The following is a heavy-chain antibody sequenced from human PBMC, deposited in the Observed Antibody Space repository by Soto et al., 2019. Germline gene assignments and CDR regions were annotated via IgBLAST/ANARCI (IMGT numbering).Heavy chain of an antibody. J-gene: IGHJ4*02. CDR2: IYYSGGT. D-gene: IGHD6-13*01. CDR1: SGSISSYC. V-gene: IGHV4-59*01. CDR3: ARGGLTAADNFDY. Sequence: SETLSLTCTVSSGSISSYCWSWIRQPPGKGLEWIGYIYYSGGTNYYPPTKSRITITVDTSKNQFSLRLTSVTAADTAVYYCARGGLTAADNFDYWGQGTLVTVSS.